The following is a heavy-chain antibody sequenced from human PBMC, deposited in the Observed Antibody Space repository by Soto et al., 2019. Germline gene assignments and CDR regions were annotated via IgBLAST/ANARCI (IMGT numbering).Heavy chain of an antibody. J-gene: IGHJ4*01. CDR3: ATERTASTELDY. V-gene: IGHV1-24*01. CDR1: GYTLTELS. Sequence: ASVNVSCKVSGYTLTELSMHWVRQAPGKGLEWMGGFDPEDGETIYAQKFQGRVTMNEDTSTDTAYMELSSLRSEDTAVYYCATERTASTELDYWGQGTLVTGSS. CDR2: FDPEDGET. D-gene: IGHD4-17*01.